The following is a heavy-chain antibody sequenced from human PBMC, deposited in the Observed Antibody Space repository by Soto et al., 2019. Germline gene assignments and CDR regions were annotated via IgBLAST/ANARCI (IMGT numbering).Heavy chain of an antibody. V-gene: IGHV4-34*01. CDR3: ARGHGDYFDY. CDR1: GGSFSGYY. CDR2: INHSGST. D-gene: IGHD4-17*01. Sequence: QVQLQQWGAGLLKPSETLSLTCAVYGGSFSGYYWSWIRQPPGKGLEWIGEINHSGSTNYNPSLKSRVPISVDTSKNQFSLKLSSVTAADTAVYYCARGHGDYFDYWGQGTLVTVSS. J-gene: IGHJ4*02.